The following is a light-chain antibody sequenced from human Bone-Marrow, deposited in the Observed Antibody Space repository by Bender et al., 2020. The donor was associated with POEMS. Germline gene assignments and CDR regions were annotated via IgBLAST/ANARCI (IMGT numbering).Light chain of an antibody. CDR2: EVT. V-gene: IGLV2-14*01. J-gene: IGLJ1*01. CDR3: SSYTGRNTLFYL. CDR1: TSDIGNYNY. Sequence: QSALTQPASVSGSPGQSITISCTGTTSDIGNYNYVSCYQQHPRKAPTLMIYEVTNRPSGVSKRFSGSKSGNTASLTISGLQAEDEADYYCSSYTGRNTLFYLFGTGTKVTVL.